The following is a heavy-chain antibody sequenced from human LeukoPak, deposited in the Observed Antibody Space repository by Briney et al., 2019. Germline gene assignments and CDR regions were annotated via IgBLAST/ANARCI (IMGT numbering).Heavy chain of an antibody. CDR1: GFTFSSYS. J-gene: IGHJ4*02. CDR3: GILPPGY. Sequence: PGGSLRLSCAASGFTFSSYSMNWVRQAPGKGLEWVSSISSSSSYINYADSVRGRFTISRDDAKNTLYLLMNSLGDEDTAVYYCGILPPGYWGQGTQVTVS. V-gene: IGHV3-21*01. D-gene: IGHD2-8*02. CDR2: ISSSSSYI.